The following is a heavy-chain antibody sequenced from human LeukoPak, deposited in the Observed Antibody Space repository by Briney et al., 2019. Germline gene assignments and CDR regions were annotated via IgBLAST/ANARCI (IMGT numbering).Heavy chain of an antibody. D-gene: IGHD7-27*01. CDR3: ARDQWGPGEN. CDR2: INSDGSTT. J-gene: IGHJ4*02. V-gene: IGHV3-74*01. Sequence: PGGSLRLSCAASGFTFSTYWMHWVRQSPGKGLVWVSRINSDGSTTNYADSVKGRFTISRDNAKNTLYLQMNSLSAEDTAVYYCARDQWGPGENWGQGTLVTVSS. CDR1: GFTFSTYW.